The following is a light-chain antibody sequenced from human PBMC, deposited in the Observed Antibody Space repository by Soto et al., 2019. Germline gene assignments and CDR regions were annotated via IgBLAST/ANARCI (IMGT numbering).Light chain of an antibody. CDR1: QRVSNT. CDR2: GAS. V-gene: IGKV3-15*01. J-gene: IGKJ2*01. Sequence: EIVMTQSPATLSVSPGERATLSCRASQRVSNTLAWYQQKPGQAPRLLMYGASIRATGIPARFSGGGSGTQFTLTISSLQSEEFAVYYCQQYDNWPYTFGQGTKVDSK. CDR3: QQYDNWPYT.